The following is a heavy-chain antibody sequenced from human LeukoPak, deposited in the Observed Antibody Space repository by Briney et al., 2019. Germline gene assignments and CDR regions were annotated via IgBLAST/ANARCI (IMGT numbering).Heavy chain of an antibody. D-gene: IGHD2-2*01. J-gene: IGHJ4*02. Sequence: GGSLRLSCAASGFTFSSYGMHWVRQAPGKGLEWVAFIRYDGSNKYYADSVKGRFTISRDNSKNTLYLQMNSLRAEDTAVYYCAKSKIEYQLLPDFSGQGTLGTVSS. CDR2: IRYDGSNK. CDR3: AKSKIEYQLLPDF. V-gene: IGHV3-30*02. CDR1: GFTFSSYG.